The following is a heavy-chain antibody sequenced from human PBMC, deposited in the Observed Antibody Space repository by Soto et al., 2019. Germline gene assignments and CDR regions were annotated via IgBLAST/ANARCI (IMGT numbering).Heavy chain of an antibody. V-gene: IGHV3-23*01. CDR3: AKATGVWPRGSFDY. CDR1: GFTLNNYA. CDR2: ISGSGSTT. Sequence: VGSLRLSCAAAGFTLNNYARGWVRQATGRGLQWVSAISGSGSTTDYGDSVKGRFTISRDNSKNTLYLQMNSLRSEDTAVYYCAKATGVWPRGSFDYWGQGTLVTVSS. J-gene: IGHJ4*02. D-gene: IGHD2-21*01.